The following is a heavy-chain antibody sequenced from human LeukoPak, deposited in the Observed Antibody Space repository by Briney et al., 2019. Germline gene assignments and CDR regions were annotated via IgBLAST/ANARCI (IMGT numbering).Heavy chain of an antibody. J-gene: IGHJ2*01. Sequence: GESLKISCKASGYSFNSYWIGWVRQMPGKGLQWMGIIYPGDSDTLYRPSFQGQVTISADKSISTAYLQWSSLKASDTAMYYCARHQQSVWYFDLWGRGTLVTVSS. CDR2: IYPGDSDT. CDR3: ARHQQSVWYFDL. D-gene: IGHD6-13*01. V-gene: IGHV5-51*01. CDR1: GYSFNSYW.